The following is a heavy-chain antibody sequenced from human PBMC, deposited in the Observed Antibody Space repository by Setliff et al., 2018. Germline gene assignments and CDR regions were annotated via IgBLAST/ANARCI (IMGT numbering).Heavy chain of an antibody. D-gene: IGHD2-15*01. V-gene: IGHV4-39*01. CDR2: ISYSGTP. Sequence: SETLSLTCTVSDDSFTSSRYYWGWIRQATGSGLECIGSISYSGTPYYNASVESRVTISIDTSRNQFSLELRSVTVADTATYYCVRPGGTTVVARHFDYWGSGILVTVSS. J-gene: IGHJ4*01. CDR3: VRPGGTTVVARHFDY. CDR1: DDSFTSSRYY.